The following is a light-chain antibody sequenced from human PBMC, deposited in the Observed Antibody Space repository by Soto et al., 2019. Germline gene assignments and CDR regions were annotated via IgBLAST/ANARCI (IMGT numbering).Light chain of an antibody. Sequence: QLVLTQSPSASASLGASVKLTCTLSSGHSSYAIAWHQQQPEKGPRYLMKLDSDGSHTKGDAIPDRFSGSSPGAERYLTISRLQSEDEADYYCQTWGTGIHVVFGGGTKLTVL. CDR2: LDSDGSH. V-gene: IGLV4-69*01. J-gene: IGLJ2*01. CDR1: SGHSSYA. CDR3: QTWGTGIHVV.